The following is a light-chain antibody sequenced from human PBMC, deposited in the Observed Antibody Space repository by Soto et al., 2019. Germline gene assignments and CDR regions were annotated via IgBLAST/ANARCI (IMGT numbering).Light chain of an antibody. V-gene: IGKV2D-29*01. CDR2: EVS. CDR1: QSLLDSDGKTF. CDR3: MQSLQLPLT. Sequence: DIVMTQTPLSLSVTPGQPASISCKSSQSLLDSDGKTFLYWYVHTPGHPPQLLIYEVSNRFAGVPDRFSGSGSETDFTLEISRVEADDVAMYYCMQSLQLPLTFGGGTKVDIK. J-gene: IGKJ4*01.